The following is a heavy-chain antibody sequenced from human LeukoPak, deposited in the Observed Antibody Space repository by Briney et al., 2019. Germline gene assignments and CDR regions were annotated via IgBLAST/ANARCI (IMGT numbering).Heavy chain of an antibody. D-gene: IGHD6-13*01. CDR1: GFTFSSYA. V-gene: IGHV3-23*01. CDR3: ARDRAAGASFDY. J-gene: IGHJ4*02. CDR2: INGNGGST. Sequence: GSLRLSCAASGFTFSSYAMSWVRQAPGKGLEWVSIINGNGGSTNYADSVKGRFTISRDNAKNSLYLQMNSLRAEDTAVYYCARDRAAGASFDYWGQGTLVTVSS.